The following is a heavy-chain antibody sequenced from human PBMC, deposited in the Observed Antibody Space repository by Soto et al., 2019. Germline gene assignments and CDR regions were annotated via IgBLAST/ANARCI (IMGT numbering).Heavy chain of an antibody. CDR2: INPSGGST. D-gene: IGHD6-13*01. CDR1: GYTFTRYY. J-gene: IGHJ6*02. V-gene: IGHV1-46*01. Sequence: ASVKVSCKASGYTFTRYYMHCVRQAPGQGLEWMGIINPSGGSTSYAQKFQGRVTMTRDTSTSTVYMELSSLRSEDTAVYYCARDRVPAAAMDVWGQGTTVTVSS. CDR3: ARDRVPAAAMDV.